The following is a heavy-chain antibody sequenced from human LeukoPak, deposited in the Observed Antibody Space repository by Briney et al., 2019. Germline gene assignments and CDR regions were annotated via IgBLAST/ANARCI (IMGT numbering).Heavy chain of an antibody. CDR3: AKAASKRTDYGDYAFYYYMDV. V-gene: IGHV3-30*02. CDR2: IHYDGSNK. D-gene: IGHD4-17*01. J-gene: IGHJ6*03. Sequence: GGSLRLSCAASGFTFSNYDMHWVRQAPGKGLDWVAFIHYDGSNKYYADSVKGRFTISRDDSKNTLYLQMNSLRAEDTAVYYCAKAASKRTDYGDYAFYYYMDVWGKGTTVTISS. CDR1: GFTFSNYD.